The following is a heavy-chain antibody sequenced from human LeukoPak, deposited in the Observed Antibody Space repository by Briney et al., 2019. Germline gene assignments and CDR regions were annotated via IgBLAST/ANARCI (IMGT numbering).Heavy chain of an antibody. CDR1: GGSVSSYF. D-gene: IGHD2-21*02. Sequence: SETLSLTCTVSGGSVSSYFWSWIRQPPGKGLEWIGYSFYSGSTNYNPSLKSRVTISVDTSKNQFSLKLTSVTAADTAVYYYARATSTAWFDYWGQGTLVTVSS. J-gene: IGHJ4*02. CDR3: ARATSTAWFDY. CDR2: SFYSGST. V-gene: IGHV4-59*02.